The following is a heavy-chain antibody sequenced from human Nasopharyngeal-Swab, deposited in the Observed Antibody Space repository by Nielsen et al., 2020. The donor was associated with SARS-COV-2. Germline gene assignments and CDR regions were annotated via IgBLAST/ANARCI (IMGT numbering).Heavy chain of an antibody. J-gene: IGHJ5*02. CDR2: IYSSSSTM. CDR3: AREIAYTAVAYGWFDP. V-gene: IGHV3-48*02. Sequence: GESLKISCAASGFTFSTYSMNWVRQAPGKGLEWVSYIYSSSSTMYYADSVKGRFTISRDNAKNSLYLQMNSLRDEDTAVYYCAREIAYTAVAYGWFDPWGQGTLVTVSS. D-gene: IGHD5-18*01. CDR1: GFTFSTYS.